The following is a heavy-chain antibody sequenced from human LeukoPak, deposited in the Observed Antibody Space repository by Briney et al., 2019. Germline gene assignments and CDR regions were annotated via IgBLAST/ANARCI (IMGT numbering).Heavy chain of an antibody. Sequence: GGSLRLSCAASGFTFSSYWMHWVRQAPGKGLVWVARINTDGSTTSQADSVKGRFTISRDNAKNTLYLQMNSLRPEDTAVYYCAREFAATFINWGQGTLVTVSS. V-gene: IGHV3-74*01. J-gene: IGHJ4*02. CDR2: INTDGSTT. D-gene: IGHD5-12*01. CDR3: AREFAATFIN. CDR1: GFTFSSYW.